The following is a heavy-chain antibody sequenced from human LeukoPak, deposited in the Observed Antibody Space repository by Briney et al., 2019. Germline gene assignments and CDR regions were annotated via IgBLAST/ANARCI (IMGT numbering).Heavy chain of an antibody. V-gene: IGHV3-64*04. CDR1: GFTFSTSV. D-gene: IGHD3-3*01. CDR3: ARDRTGDFWSGYYTSGFDY. Sequence: GGSLRLSCSASGFTFSTSVMHWVRQTPGKGLEYVSVISSDGSPYYADSVKGRFTISRDNSKNSLYLQMNSLRAEDTAVYYCARDRTGDFWSGYYTSGFDYWGQGTLVTVSS. CDR2: ISSDGSP. J-gene: IGHJ4*02.